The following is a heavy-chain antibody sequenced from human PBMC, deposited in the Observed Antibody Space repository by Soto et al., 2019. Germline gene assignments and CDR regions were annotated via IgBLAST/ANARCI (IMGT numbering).Heavy chain of an antibody. V-gene: IGHV3-9*01. CDR2: ISWNSGSI. D-gene: IGHD2-15*01. J-gene: IGHJ4*02. CDR1: GFTFDDYA. Sequence: GGSLRLPCAASGFTFDDYAMHWVRQAPGKGLEWVSGISWNSGSIGYADSVKGRFTISRDNAKNSLYLQMNSLRAEDTALYYCAKDMRYCSGGSCYRATPGFFDYWGQGTLVTVSS. CDR3: AKDMRYCSGGSCYRATPGFFDY.